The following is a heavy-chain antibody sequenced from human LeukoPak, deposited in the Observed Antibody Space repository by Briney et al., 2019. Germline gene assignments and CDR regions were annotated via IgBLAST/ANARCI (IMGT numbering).Heavy chain of an antibody. CDR3: ARHAGVGGAVAAVDY. J-gene: IGHJ4*02. V-gene: IGHV4-39*01. Sequence: SETLSLTCSVSGGSISSSNYYWAWIRQPPGKGLEWIGSIYYSGSTYYNPSLKSRVTISVDTSKNQFSLKLSSVTAADTAVYYCARHAGVGGAVAAVDYWGQGTLVTVSS. CDR1: GGSISSSNYY. CDR2: IYYSGST. D-gene: IGHD6-19*01.